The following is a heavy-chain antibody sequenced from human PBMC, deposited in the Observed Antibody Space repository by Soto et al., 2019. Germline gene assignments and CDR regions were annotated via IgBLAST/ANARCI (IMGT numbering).Heavy chain of an antibody. V-gene: IGHV3-9*01. J-gene: IGHJ3*01. CDR3: VRDTYYDFWSGPGGPFDL. CDR1: GFTFEDQA. Sequence: SLRLSCVASGFTFEDQAMHWARQAPGKGLEWVSGISWKGDRVGYADSVKGRFTISRDNAKNSLVLQMNSLRAEDTAFYFCVRDTYYDFWSGPGGPFDLWGPGTMVTVSS. CDR2: ISWKGDRV. D-gene: IGHD3-3*01.